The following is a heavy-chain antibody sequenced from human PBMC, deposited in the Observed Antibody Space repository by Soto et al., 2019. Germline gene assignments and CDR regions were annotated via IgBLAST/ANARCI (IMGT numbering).Heavy chain of an antibody. CDR1: GGSISSYY. V-gene: IGHV4-59*01. J-gene: IGHJ4*02. D-gene: IGHD2-21*01. Sequence: QVQLQESGPGLVKPSETLSLTCTVSGGSISSYYWSWIRQPPGQGLEWIGYIYYSGSTNYNPSLQSRVTLSVDTSKNQFSLKLSSVPAADTAVYYCASRWGGAFDYWGQGTLVTVSS. CDR3: ASRWGGAFDY. CDR2: IYYSGST.